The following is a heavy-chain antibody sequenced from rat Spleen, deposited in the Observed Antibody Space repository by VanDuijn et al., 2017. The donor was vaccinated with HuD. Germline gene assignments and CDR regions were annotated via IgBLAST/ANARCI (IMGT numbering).Heavy chain of an antibody. CDR2: ISPGGATI. D-gene: IGHD1-1*01. CDR3: SRHTGDFDY. J-gene: IGHJ2*01. Sequence: EVQLVESGGGLVQPGRSLKLSCAASGFTFSNYGMAWVRQAPTKGLEWVASISPGGATIYYRDSVKGRFTISRDNAKSSLYLQMDSLRSEDTATYYCSRHTGDFDYWGQGVMVTVSS. CDR1: GFTFSNYG. V-gene: IGHV5S13*01.